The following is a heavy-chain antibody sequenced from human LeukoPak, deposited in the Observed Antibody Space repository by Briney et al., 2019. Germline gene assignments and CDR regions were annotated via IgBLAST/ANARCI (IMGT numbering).Heavy chain of an antibody. J-gene: IGHJ4*02. D-gene: IGHD3-10*01. CDR2: ISGSGAST. CDR3: AEAGSGSYLPLY. V-gene: IGHV3-23*01. Sequence: GGSLRLSCAASGFTFSSYAMNWVRQAPEKGLEWVSAISGSGASTYYADSVKGRFTISRDNSKNALYLQMNSLRAEDTAVYYCAEAGSGSYLPLYWGQGTLVTVSS. CDR1: GFTFSSYA.